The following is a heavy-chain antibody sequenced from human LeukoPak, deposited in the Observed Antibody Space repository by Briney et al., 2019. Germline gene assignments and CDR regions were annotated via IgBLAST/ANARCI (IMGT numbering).Heavy chain of an antibody. CDR1: GFTFSDYY. V-gene: IGHV3-11*04. CDR3: AREGAKNCGGDCSADY. J-gene: IGHJ4*02. Sequence: GGSLRLSCAASGFTFSDYYMSWIRQAPGKGLEWVSYMSSSASTTYYANSVKGRFTISRDNAKNSLYLQMNSLRAEDTAVYYCAREGAKNCGGDCSADYWGQGTLVTVSS. CDR2: MSSSASTT. D-gene: IGHD2-21*02.